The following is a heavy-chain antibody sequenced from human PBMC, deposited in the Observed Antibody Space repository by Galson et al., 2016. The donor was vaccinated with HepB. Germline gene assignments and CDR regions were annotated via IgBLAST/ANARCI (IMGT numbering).Heavy chain of an antibody. CDR2: IRGSGDRA. Sequence: SLRLSCAASGFTFSSYGMTWVRHSPGKGLEWVASIRGSGDRAHYADSVRGRFTVSRDNSNNTLYLDMNGLRAEDTAFYYCARDEDYDIWSGYRSFDYWGQGALVTVSS. CDR1: GFTFSSYG. CDR3: ARDEDYDIWSGYRSFDY. J-gene: IGHJ4*02. D-gene: IGHD3-3*01. V-gene: IGHV3-23*01.